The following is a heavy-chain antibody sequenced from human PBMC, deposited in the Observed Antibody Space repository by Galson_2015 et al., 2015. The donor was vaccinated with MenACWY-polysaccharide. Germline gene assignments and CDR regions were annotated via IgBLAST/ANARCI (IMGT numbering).Heavy chain of an antibody. CDR1: GFTFSSYA. Sequence: SLRLSCAASGFTFSSYAMHWVRQAPGKGLEYVSAISSNGGSTYYANSVKGRFTISRDNSKNTLYLQMGSLRAEDMAVYYCARGDEYYDYVWTNWGQGTMVTVSS. V-gene: IGHV3-64*01. CDR3: ARGDEYYDYVWTN. J-gene: IGHJ3*01. D-gene: IGHD3-16*01. CDR2: ISSNGGST.